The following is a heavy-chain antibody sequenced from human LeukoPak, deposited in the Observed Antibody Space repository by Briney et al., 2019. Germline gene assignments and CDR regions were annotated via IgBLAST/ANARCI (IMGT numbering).Heavy chain of an antibody. D-gene: IGHD2-21*01. V-gene: IGHV4-34*01. CDR1: GGSFRGYY. CDR2: INHSGST. J-gene: IGHJ4*02. CDR3: ARGSILWLKGYFDY. Sequence: SETLSLTCAVYGGSFRGYYWSWIRQPPGKGLEWIGEINHSGSTNYNPSLKSRVTISVDTSKNQFSLKLSSVTAADTAVYYCARGSILWLKGYFDYWGQGTLVTVSS.